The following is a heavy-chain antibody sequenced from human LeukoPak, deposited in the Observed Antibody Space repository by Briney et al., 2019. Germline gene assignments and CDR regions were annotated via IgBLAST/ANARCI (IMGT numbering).Heavy chain of an antibody. Sequence: PETLSLTCTVSGGSISSSSYYWGWIRQPPGKGLEWIGSIYYSGSTYYNPSLKSRVTISVDTSKNQFSLKLSSVTAADTAVYYCARRVGPNYYYYYMDVWGKGTTVTVSS. CDR1: GGSISSSSYY. CDR2: IYYSGST. CDR3: ARRVGPNYYYYYMDV. D-gene: IGHD1-26*01. J-gene: IGHJ6*03. V-gene: IGHV4-39*01.